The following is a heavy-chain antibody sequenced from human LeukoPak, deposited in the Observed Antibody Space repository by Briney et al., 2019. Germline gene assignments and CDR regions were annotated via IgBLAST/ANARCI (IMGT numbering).Heavy chain of an antibody. D-gene: IGHD6-19*01. J-gene: IGHJ4*02. CDR1: GFTLSSHW. CDR3: ARESAGGPDY. CDR2: IKQDGSEQ. Sequence: GGSLRLSCAASGFTLSSHWMSWVRQAPGKVLEWVANIKQDGSEQYYADSVRGRFTISRDNAKNSLYLQMNSLTAEDTAIYYCARESAGGPDYWGQGTLVTVSS. V-gene: IGHV3-7*05.